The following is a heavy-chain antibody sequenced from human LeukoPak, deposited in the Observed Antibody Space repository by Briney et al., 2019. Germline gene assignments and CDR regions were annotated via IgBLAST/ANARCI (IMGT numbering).Heavy chain of an antibody. CDR1: GFTFSSYA. D-gene: IGHD2-2*01. V-gene: IGHV3-23*01. Sequence: GGSLRLSCAASGFTFSSYAMSWVRQAPGKGLEWVSAISGSGGSTHYADSVKGRFTISRDNSKNTLYLQMNSLRAEDTAVYYCAKGSLVVVPAATDYWGQGTLVTVSS. J-gene: IGHJ4*02. CDR2: ISGSGGST. CDR3: AKGSLVVVPAATDY.